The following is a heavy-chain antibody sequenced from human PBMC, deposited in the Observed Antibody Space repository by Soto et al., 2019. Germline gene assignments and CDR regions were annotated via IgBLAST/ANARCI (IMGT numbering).Heavy chain of an antibody. D-gene: IGHD3-3*01. V-gene: IGHV4-59*01. CDR3: ARALDYDFWGGRNWFDP. CDR2: IYYTGIT. Sequence: SETLSLTCSVSGGSLTDNYLTWIRQSPGKGLEWVGYIYYTGITNYNPSLKRRVTISLDRSKNQFSLKLDSVTAADTAVYYCARALDYDFWGGRNWFDPWGQGTLVTVSS. CDR1: GGSLTDNY. J-gene: IGHJ5*02.